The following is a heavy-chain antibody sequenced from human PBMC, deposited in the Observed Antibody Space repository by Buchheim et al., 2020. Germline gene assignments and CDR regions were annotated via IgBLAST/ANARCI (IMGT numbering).Heavy chain of an antibody. Sequence: EVQLLESGGGLVQPGGSLRLSCAASGFIFSSYLMTWVRQAPGKGLECVATITGSGVSTYYADSVKGRFTISRDNSMNTLYVPMNSLRAEDTAVYYCAKRFDQRYFDYWGQGTL. V-gene: IGHV3-23*01. J-gene: IGHJ4*02. CDR3: AKRFDQRYFDY. CDR1: GFIFSSYL. D-gene: IGHD2-2*01. CDR2: ITGSGVST.